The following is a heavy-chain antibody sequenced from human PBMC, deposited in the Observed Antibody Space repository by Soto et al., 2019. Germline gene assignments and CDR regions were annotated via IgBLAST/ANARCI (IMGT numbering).Heavy chain of an antibody. CDR2: INPVTAST. V-gene: IGHV1-46*01. CDR1: GYTFINYY. CDR3: ARDPRASSLGYFDL. D-gene: IGHD3-16*01. J-gene: IGHJ2*01. Sequence: ASVKVSCKATGYTFINYYIHWVRQAPGQGLEWMGIINPVTASTNYAQKFQGRVTMTRDTSTSTVHMELSSLRSEDTAVYYCARDPRASSLGYFDLWGRGTLVTVSS.